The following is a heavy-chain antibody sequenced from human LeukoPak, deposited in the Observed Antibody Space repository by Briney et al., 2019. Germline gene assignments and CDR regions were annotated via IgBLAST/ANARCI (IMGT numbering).Heavy chain of an antibody. D-gene: IGHD6-13*01. J-gene: IGHJ4*02. V-gene: IGHV5-51*01. CDR2: IYPGDSDT. CDR1: GYNFSNYW. Sequence: LGESLKISCEASGYNFSNYWINWVRQKPGKGLEWMGIIYPGDSDTRYGPSFQGHVTISADRSANPAYLQWSRLEASDTAKYFCARKANGMAAPFDSWAQGTLVTVSS. CDR3: ARKANGMAAPFDS.